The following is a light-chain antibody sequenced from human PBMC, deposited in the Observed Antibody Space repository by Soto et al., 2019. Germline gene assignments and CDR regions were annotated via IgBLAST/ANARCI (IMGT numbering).Light chain of an antibody. CDR2: GAS. V-gene: IGKV3-11*01. CDR1: QHLSRY. CDR3: HQRQSWPRT. Sequence: VLAPSPHTLTSYTGDRASLSCRASQHLSRYFLAWYQHKPGQAPRLLISGASRRATGIPARFSGSGSGTDFTLTINSLAPEDFAIYYCHQRQSWPRTFGQGTNVDNK. J-gene: IGKJ1*01.